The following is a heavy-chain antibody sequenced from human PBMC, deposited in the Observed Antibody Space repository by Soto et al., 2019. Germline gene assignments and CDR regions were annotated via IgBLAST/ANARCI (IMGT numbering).Heavy chain of an antibody. Sequence: QVQLVQSGAEVKKPGASVKVSCKASGYTFTSYDINWVRQATGQGLEWMGWMNPNSGNTGYAQKFQGXVXXXRNXSISTAYMELSSLRSEDTAVYYCARELSSSWRFDYWGQGTLVTVSS. CDR3: ARELSSSWRFDY. CDR2: MNPNSGNT. CDR1: GYTFTSYD. D-gene: IGHD6-13*01. V-gene: IGHV1-8*01. J-gene: IGHJ4*02.